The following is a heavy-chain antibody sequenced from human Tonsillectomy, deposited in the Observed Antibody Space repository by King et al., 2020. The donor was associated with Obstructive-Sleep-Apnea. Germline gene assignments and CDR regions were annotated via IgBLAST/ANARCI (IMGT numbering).Heavy chain of an antibody. D-gene: IGHD6-19*01. CDR3: AKDKSSGWYGPLDY. V-gene: IGHV3-9*01. J-gene: IGHJ4*02. CDR2: ISWNSGSI. CDR1: GFTFDDYA. Sequence: QLVQSGGRLVQPGRSLRLSCAASGFTFDDYAMHWVRQAPGKGLEWVSGISWNSGSIGYADSVKGRFTISRDNAKNSLYLQMNSLRAEDTALYYCAKDKSSGWYGPLDYWGQGTLVTVSS.